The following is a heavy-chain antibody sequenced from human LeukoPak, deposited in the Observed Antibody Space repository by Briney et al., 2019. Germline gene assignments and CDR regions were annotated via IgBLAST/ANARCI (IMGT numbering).Heavy chain of an antibody. CDR2: ISSSGRII. D-gene: IGHD5-12*01. J-gene: IGHJ4*02. Sequence: QAGGPLRLSCAASGFTFTNYEMNWVRQAPGKGLEWVSYISSSGRIIYYADSVKGRFTISRDNAQKSLYLQMNSLRADDTAVYYCAREAFSGYDYFDYWGQGTLVTVSS. V-gene: IGHV3-48*03. CDR1: GFTFTNYE. CDR3: AREAFSGYDYFDY.